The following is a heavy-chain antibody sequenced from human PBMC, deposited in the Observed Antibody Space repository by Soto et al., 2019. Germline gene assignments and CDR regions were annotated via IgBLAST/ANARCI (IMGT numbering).Heavy chain of an antibody. V-gene: IGHV3-48*02. D-gene: IGHD6-19*01. CDR1: GFTFSSYS. Sequence: PGGSLRLCCAASGFTFSSYSMNWVRQAPGKGLEWVSYISSSSSTIYYADSVKGRFTISRDNAKNSLYLQMNSLRDEDTAVYYCARGSQQWLKLDVWGQGTTVTVSS. CDR3: ARGSQQWLKLDV. CDR2: ISSSSSTI. J-gene: IGHJ6*02.